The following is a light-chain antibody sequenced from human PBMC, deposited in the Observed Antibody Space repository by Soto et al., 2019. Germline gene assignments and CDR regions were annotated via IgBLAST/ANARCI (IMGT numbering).Light chain of an antibody. J-gene: IGLJ2*01. V-gene: IGLV2-14*01. CDR3: SSYTSSSTLDVV. CDR2: DVS. CDR1: SSDVGGYNY. Sequence: QSALTQPASVSGSPGQSITISCTGTSSDVGGYNYVSWYQQHPLKPPKLMIYDVSNRPSGVSNRFSGSKSGHTASLPISGLKAEDEADYYCSSYTSSSTLDVVFGGGTKLTVL.